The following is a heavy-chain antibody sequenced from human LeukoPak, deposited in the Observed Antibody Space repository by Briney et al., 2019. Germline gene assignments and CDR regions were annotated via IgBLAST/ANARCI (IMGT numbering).Heavy chain of an antibody. J-gene: IGHJ4*02. V-gene: IGHV3-21*01. CDR1: GYTFSSYG. CDR3: ARGRRGFVESEEDY. CDR2: ISGSSSNI. Sequence: GGAVRLSCAASGYTFSSYGMNWVRQAPGKGREGVASISGSSSNINYADTVKGGFTIARDNALNSLYLQMNSLRAEDTAVYYCARGRRGFVESEEDYWGQGTLVTVSS. D-gene: IGHD3-10*01.